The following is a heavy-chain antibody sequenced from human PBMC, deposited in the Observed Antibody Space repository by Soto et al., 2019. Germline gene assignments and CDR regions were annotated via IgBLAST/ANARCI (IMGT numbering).Heavy chain of an antibody. V-gene: IGHV3-33*01. CDR3: ATATRLGDAFDI. D-gene: IGHD6-25*01. Sequence: GGSLRLSCAASGFTFSSYGMHWVRQAPGKGLEWVAVIWYDGSNKYYADSVKGRFTISRDNSKNTLYLQMNSLRAEDTAVYYCATATRLGDAFDIWGQGTMVTVSS. CDR2: IWYDGSNK. J-gene: IGHJ3*02. CDR1: GFTFSSYG.